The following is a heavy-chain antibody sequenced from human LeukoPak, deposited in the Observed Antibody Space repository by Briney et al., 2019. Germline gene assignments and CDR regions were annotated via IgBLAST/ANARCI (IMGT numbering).Heavy chain of an antibody. J-gene: IGHJ3*02. V-gene: IGHV3-30*04. CDR1: GFTFSSYA. D-gene: IGHD3-22*01. CDR2: ISYDGSNK. CDR3: ARGTMIVVPSVGHDAFDI. Sequence: GGSLRLSCAASGFTFSSYAMHWVRQAPGKGLEWVAVISYDGSNKYYADSVKGRFTISRDNTKNTLYLQMNSLRAEDTAVYYCARGTMIVVPSVGHDAFDIWGQGTVVTVSS.